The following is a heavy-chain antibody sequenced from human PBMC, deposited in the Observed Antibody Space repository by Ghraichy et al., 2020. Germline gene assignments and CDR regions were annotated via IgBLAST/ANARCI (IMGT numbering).Heavy chain of an antibody. CDR2: ISGNSGDA. V-gene: IGHV1-18*01. CDR1: GYSFHIYG. J-gene: IGHJ4*02. D-gene: IGHD2-2*01. CDR3: ARDRGKGRYTSCLPFFDF. Sequence: ASVKVSCKASGYSFHIYGISWLRQAPGQGLEWMGWISGNSGDAKYAQKVQDRITMTTEKSTNTAYMDLRSLRSDDTAMYFCARDRGKGRYTSCLPFFDFWGQGTLVAVSS.